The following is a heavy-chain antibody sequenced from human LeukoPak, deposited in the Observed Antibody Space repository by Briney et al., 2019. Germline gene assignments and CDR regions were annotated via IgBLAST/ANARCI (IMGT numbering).Heavy chain of an antibody. Sequence: GGSLRLSCAASGFTFSTYWMHWVRXAPGKXLLWVSRIKSDGITTIYTDSVKGRFTISRDNAKNTLYLQMNSLRAEDTAVYYCARGTGYSAFDYWGQGTLVTVSS. D-gene: IGHD6-13*01. CDR1: GFTFSTYW. CDR2: IKSDGITT. J-gene: IGHJ4*02. CDR3: ARGTGYSAFDY. V-gene: IGHV3-74*01.